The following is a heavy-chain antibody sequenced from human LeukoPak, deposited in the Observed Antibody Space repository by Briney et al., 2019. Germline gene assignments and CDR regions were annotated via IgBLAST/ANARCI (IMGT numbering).Heavy chain of an antibody. CDR3: ARDRGGYGLYWYFDL. D-gene: IGHD1-26*01. Sequence: ASVKVSCKASGYTFTSFGISWVRQAPGQGLEWMGWISAYNGNTNYAQMLQGRVTMTTDTSTSTAYMELRSLRSDDTAVYYCARDRGGYGLYWYFDLWGRGTLVTVSS. CDR1: GYTFTSFG. CDR2: ISAYNGNT. J-gene: IGHJ2*01. V-gene: IGHV1-18*01.